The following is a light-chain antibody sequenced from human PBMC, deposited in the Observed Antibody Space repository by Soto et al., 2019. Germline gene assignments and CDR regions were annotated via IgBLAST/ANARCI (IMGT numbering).Light chain of an antibody. Sequence: QSALTQPASVSGSPGQSITISCTGTSSDVGAYTYVSWYQQHPGKAPKLMIFEVSDRPSGVSNRFSGSKSGNTASLTISGLPAEDEADYYCSSYTTSNPRVFGGGTKVTVL. J-gene: IGLJ2*01. V-gene: IGLV2-14*01. CDR2: EVS. CDR3: SSYTTSNPRV. CDR1: SSDVGAYTY.